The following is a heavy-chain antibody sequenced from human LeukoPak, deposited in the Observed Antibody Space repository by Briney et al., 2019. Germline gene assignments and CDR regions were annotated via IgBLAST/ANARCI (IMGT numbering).Heavy chain of an antibody. CDR2: IKSKTDGGTT. D-gene: IGHD2-2*01. CDR3: TTVYVVPAAPMNYYYYGMDV. Sequence: KAGGSLRLSCAASGFTFSNAWMSWVRQAPGKGLEWVGRIKSKTDGGTTDYAAPVKGRFTISRDDSKNTLYLQMNSLKTEDTAVYYCTTVYVVPAAPMNYYYYGMDVWGQGTTVTVSS. CDR1: GFTFSNAW. V-gene: IGHV3-15*01. J-gene: IGHJ6*02.